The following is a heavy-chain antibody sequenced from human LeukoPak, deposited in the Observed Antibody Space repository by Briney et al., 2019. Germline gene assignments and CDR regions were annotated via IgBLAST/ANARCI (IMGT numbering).Heavy chain of an antibody. J-gene: IGHJ4*02. V-gene: IGHV1-69*05. CDR3: ARDHYHKIHSVMVTAPDY. Sequence: SVKVSCKASGGTFSSYAISWVRQAPGQGLEWMGGIIPIFGTANYAQKFQGRVTMTRDTSTSTVYMELSSLRSEDTAVYYCARDHYHKIHSVMVTAPDYWGQGTLVIVSS. CDR2: IIPIFGTA. D-gene: IGHD2-21*02. CDR1: GGTFSSYA.